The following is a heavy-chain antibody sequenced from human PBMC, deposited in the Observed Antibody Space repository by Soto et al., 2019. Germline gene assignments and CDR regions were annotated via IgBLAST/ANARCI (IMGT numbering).Heavy chain of an antibody. J-gene: IGHJ6*02. CDR3: AKDSYGIDV. V-gene: IGHV3-30*18. CDR1: GFTFSSYG. CDR2: ISYDGSNK. Sequence: QVQLVESGGGVVQPGRSLRLSCAASGFTFSSYGMHWVRQAPGNGLEWVAVISYDGSNKYYADSVKGRFTISRDNSKNTLYLQMNSPRAEDTAVYYCAKDSYGIDVWGQGTTVTVSS.